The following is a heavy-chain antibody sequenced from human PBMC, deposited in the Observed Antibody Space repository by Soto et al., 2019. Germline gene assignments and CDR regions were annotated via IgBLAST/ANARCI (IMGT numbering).Heavy chain of an antibody. CDR1: GGTFSSYA. D-gene: IGHD6-19*01. J-gene: IGHJ4*02. CDR2: IIPIFGTA. V-gene: IGHV1-69*13. CDR3: ARDPMYSSGSDFGY. Sequence: ASVKVSCKASGGTFSSYAISWVRQAPGQGLEWMGGIIPIFGTANYAQKFQGRVTITADESTSTAYMELSSLRSEDTAVYYCARDPMYSSGSDFGYWGQGTLVTVSS.